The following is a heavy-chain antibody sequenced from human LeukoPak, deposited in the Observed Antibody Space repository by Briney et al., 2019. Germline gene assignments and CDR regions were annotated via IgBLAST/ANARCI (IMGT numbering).Heavy chain of an antibody. CDR1: GFTFSSYS. CDR2: ISSSSSTI. J-gene: IGHJ3*02. Sequence: RAGGSLRLSCAASGFTFSSYSMNWVRQAPGKGLEWVSYISSSSSTIYYADSVKGRFTISRDNAKNSLYLQMSSLRAEDTAVYYCAKDKTRITDAFDIWGQGTMVTVSS. CDR3: AKDKTRITDAFDI. V-gene: IGHV3-48*04. D-gene: IGHD1-14*01.